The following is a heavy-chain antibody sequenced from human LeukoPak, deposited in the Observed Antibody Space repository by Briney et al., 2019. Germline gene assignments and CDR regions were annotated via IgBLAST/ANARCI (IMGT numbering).Heavy chain of an antibody. D-gene: IGHD6-19*01. CDR3: ARKQWLETIDY. CDR1: GGSISSSRYF. Sequence: SETLSLTCTVSGGSISSSRYFWGWIRQPPGKGLEWIGSIYYTGGSTYYNPSLRSRVTMSVDTSKSQFSLRLSSVTAADTAVYYCARKQWLETIDYWGQGTLVTVSS. CDR2: IYYTGGST. J-gene: IGHJ4*02. V-gene: IGHV4-39*01.